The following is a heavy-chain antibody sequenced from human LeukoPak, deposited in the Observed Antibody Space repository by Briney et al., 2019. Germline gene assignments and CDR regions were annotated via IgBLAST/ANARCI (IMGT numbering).Heavy chain of an antibody. CDR1: GFTFSSYW. J-gene: IGHJ4*02. V-gene: IGHV3-7*01. CDR3: AREGPYSSSWATDY. Sequence: GGSLRLSCAASGFTFSSYWMSWVRQAPGKGLEWVANIKQDGSEKYYVDSVKGRFTISRDNAKNSLYLQMNSLRAEDTAVYYCAREGPYSSSWATDYWGQGTLVTVSS. CDR2: IKQDGSEK. D-gene: IGHD6-13*01.